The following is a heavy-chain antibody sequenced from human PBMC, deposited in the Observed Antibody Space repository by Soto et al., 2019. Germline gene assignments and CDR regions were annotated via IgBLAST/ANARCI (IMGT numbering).Heavy chain of an antibody. Sequence: PSETLSLTCTVSGGSISSGGYYWSWIRQHPGKGLEWIGYIYYSGSTYYNPSLKSRVTISVDTSKNQFSLKLSSVTAADTAVYYCARVQQSNYGSGSYFDYWGQGTMVTVYS. CDR1: GGSISSGGYY. CDR3: ARVQQSNYGSGSYFDY. CDR2: IYYSGST. V-gene: IGHV4-31*03. D-gene: IGHD3-10*01. J-gene: IGHJ4*02.